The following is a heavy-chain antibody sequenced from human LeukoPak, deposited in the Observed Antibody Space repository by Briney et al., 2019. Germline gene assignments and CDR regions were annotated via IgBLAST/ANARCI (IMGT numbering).Heavy chain of an antibody. CDR2: IYSGGNT. CDR3: AGGEGYDSGSFQY. Sequence: PGGSLRLSCAASGFTVSSNSMSWVRQAPGKGLEWVPVIYSGGNTYYADSVKGRFTISRDNSKNTLFLQMNSLRAEDTAVYYCAGGEGYDSGSFQYWGQGTLVTVSS. V-gene: IGHV3-53*01. CDR1: GFTVSSNS. J-gene: IGHJ4*02. D-gene: IGHD3-10*01.